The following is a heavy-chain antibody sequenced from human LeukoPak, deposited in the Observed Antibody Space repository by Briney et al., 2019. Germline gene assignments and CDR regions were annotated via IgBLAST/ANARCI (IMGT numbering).Heavy chain of an antibody. V-gene: IGHV4-34*01. J-gene: IGHJ4*02. CDR1: DGPFNFYF. CDR2: IDNRGST. Sequence: ASETLSLTCTVSDGPFNFYFWHWIRQPPGKGLDWIGEIDNRGSTQYNPSLRSRVTISVDTSRNQFSLELTSVTAADTAVYFCARDSHSGFQWGQGTLVTVSS. CDR3: ARDSHSGFQ. D-gene: IGHD3-10*01.